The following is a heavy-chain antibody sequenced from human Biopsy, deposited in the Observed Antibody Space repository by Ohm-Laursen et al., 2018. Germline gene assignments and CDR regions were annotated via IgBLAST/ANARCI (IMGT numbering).Heavy chain of an antibody. D-gene: IGHD2-15*01. CDR1: GKTFSDYQ. CDR2: INQAGTT. J-gene: IGHJ4*02. Sequence: TPSLTCAVFGKTFSDYQWSWIRQPPGKGLEWIGQINQAGTTNYNPSLKSRVSISADASKYEFSLRLTSVTAADTAVYLCGNEVHGRDYWGLGAQVTVPS. V-gene: IGHV4-34*08. CDR3: GNEVHGRDY.